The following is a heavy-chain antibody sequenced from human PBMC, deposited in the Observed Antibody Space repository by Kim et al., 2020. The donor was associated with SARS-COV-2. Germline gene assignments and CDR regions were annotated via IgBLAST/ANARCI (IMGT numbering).Heavy chain of an antibody. J-gene: IGHJ3*02. Sequence: GGSLRLSCAASGFTFDDYGMSWVRQAPGKGLEWVSGINWNGGSTGYADSVKGRFTISRDNAKNSLYLQMNSLRAEDTALYYCARDTYYYGSGSYPYAFDIWGQGTMVTVSS. V-gene: IGHV3-20*04. CDR1: GFTFDDYG. CDR2: INWNGGST. D-gene: IGHD3-10*01. CDR3: ARDTYYYGSGSYPYAFDI.